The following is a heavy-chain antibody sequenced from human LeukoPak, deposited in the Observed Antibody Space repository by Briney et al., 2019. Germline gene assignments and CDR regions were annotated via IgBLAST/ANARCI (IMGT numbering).Heavy chain of an antibody. CDR3: AREGSYGDSDY. CDR2: INSNGGST. CDR1: GFIFSSYG. D-gene: IGHD5-18*01. V-gene: IGHV3-64*01. J-gene: IGHJ4*02. Sequence: GGSLRLSCAASGFIFSSYGMHWVRQAPGKGLEYVSAINSNGGSTYYANSVKGRFTISRDNSRSTLYLQMGSLRAGDMAVYYCAREGSYGDSDYWGQGTLVTVSS.